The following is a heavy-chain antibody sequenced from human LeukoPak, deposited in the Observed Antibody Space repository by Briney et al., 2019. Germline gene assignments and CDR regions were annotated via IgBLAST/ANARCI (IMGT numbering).Heavy chain of an antibody. CDR1: GGTFSSYA. D-gene: IGHD3-10*01. J-gene: IGHJ4*02. CDR2: IIPILGIA. V-gene: IGHV1-69*04. CDR3: ARDSGYYGSGSHLY. Sequence: SVKVSCKASGGTFSSYAISWVRQAPGQGLEWMGRIIPILGIANYAQKFQGRVTITADKSTSTAYMELSRLRSDDTAVYYCARDSGYYGSGSHLYWGQGTLVTVSS.